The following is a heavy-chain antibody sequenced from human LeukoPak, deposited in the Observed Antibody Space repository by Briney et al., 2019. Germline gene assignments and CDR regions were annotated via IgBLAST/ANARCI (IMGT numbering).Heavy chain of an antibody. V-gene: IGHV4-39*07. CDR3: ARDLVLLWFGESTGNNWFDP. Sequence: SETLSLTCTVSSGSISTSNYYWGWVRQPPGKALEWIGNIFYSGSTYYSPSLKSRVTISVDTSKNQFSLKLSPVTAADTAVYYCARDLVLLWFGESTGNNWFDPWGQGTLVTVSS. D-gene: IGHD3-10*01. CDR2: IFYSGST. J-gene: IGHJ5*02. CDR1: SGSISTSNYY.